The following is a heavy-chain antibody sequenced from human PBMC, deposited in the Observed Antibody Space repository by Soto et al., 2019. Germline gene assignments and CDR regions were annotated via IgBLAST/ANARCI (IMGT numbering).Heavy chain of an antibody. V-gene: IGHV4-4*02. Sequence: QVQLQESGPGLVKPSGTLSLTCAVSGGSISSNNWWSWVRQPPGKGLEWIGEIYHSGSTNYNPSLRRRVTISLDNSTNQVALKLSSVTAADTAVYYCARSGGSRYEVWFDPWGQGTLVTVSS. CDR3: ARSGGSRYEVWFDP. J-gene: IGHJ5*02. CDR2: IYHSGST. CDR1: GGSISSNNW. D-gene: IGHD2-15*01.